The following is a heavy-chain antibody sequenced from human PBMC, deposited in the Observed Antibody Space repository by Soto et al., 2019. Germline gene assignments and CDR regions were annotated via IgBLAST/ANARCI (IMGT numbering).Heavy chain of an antibody. CDR1: GFTFSSYG. CDR2: IWYDGSNK. Sequence: GGSLRLSCAASGFTFSSYGMHWVRQAPGKGLEWVAVIWYDGSNKYYADSVKGRFTISRDNSKNTLYLQMNSLRAEDTAVYYCARDTLIWFGEYYGMDVWGQGTTVTVSS. D-gene: IGHD3-10*01. CDR3: ARDTLIWFGEYYGMDV. J-gene: IGHJ6*02. V-gene: IGHV3-33*01.